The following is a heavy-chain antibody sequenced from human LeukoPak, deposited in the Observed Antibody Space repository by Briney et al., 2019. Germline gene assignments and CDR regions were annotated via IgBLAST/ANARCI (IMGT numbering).Heavy chain of an antibody. CDR3: ARGRHPNYDYVWGSRTDAFDI. D-gene: IGHD3-16*01. CDR1: GYTFTSYG. Sequence: GASVKVSCKASGYTFTSYGISWVRQAPGQGLEWMGWISAYNGNTNYAQKLQGRVTMTTDTSTSTAYMELSSLRSEDTAVYYCARGRHPNYDYVWGSRTDAFDIWGQGTMVTVSS. CDR2: ISAYNGNT. V-gene: IGHV1-18*01. J-gene: IGHJ3*02.